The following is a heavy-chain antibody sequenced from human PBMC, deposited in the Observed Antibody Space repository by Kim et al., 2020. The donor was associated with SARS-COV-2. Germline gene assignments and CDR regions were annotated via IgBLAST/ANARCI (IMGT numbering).Heavy chain of an antibody. CDR2: ISSSGSTI. V-gene: IGHV3-11*04. Sequence: GGSLRLSCAASGFTFSDYYMSWIRQAPGKGLEWVSYISSSGSTIYYADSVKGRFTISRDNAKNSLYLQMNSLRAEDTAVYYFARDPEYSYGYWHSFDYWGQGTLVTVSS. CDR3: ARDPEYSYGYWHSFDY. CDR1: GFTFSDYY. D-gene: IGHD5-18*01. J-gene: IGHJ4*02.